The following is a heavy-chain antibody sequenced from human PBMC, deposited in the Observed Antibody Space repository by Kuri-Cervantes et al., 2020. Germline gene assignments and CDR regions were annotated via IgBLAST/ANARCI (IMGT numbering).Heavy chain of an antibody. CDR3: AKTAGSGTYLSGGYGMDV. CDR1: GFTFDDYA. V-gene: IGHV3-9*01. D-gene: IGHD3-10*01. CDR2: ISWKSGNI. Sequence: SLKISCAASGFTFDDYAIHWVRQAPGKGLEWVSGISWKSGNIVYAESVKGRFTISRDNAKNSLYLQMSSLRAEDTALYYCAKTAGSGTYLSGGYGMDVWGQGTTVTVSS. J-gene: IGHJ6*02.